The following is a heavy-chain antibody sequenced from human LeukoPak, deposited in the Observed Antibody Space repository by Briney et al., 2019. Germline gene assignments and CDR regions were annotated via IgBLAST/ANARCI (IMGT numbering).Heavy chain of an antibody. D-gene: IGHD3-22*01. Sequence: LSLTCTVSGGSXXSYYXSWIRQPPGKGLEWIGYIYYSGSTNYNPSLKNRVTISVDTSKNQFSLMLSSVTAADTAVYYCARGYDSSAYYPFNYWGQGTLVTVSS. V-gene: IGHV4-59*01. CDR2: IYYSGST. J-gene: IGHJ4*02. CDR3: ARGYDSSAYYPFNY. CDR1: GGSXXSYY.